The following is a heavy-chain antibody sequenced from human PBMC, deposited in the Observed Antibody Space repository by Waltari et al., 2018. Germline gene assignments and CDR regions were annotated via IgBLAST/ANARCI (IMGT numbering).Heavy chain of an antibody. CDR1: GGSFSGYY. V-gene: IGHV4-34*01. D-gene: IGHD4-4*01. CDR3: ARGYSNYGFDP. J-gene: IGHJ5*02. Sequence: QVQLQQWGAGLLKPSETLSLTRAVYGGSFSGYYWSWIRQPPGKGLEWIGEINHSGSTNYNPSLKSRVTISVDTSKNQFSLKLSSVTAADTAVYYCARGYSNYGFDPWGQGTLVTVSS. CDR2: INHSGST.